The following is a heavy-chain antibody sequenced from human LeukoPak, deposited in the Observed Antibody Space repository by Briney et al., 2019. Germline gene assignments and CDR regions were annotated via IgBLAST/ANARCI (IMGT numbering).Heavy chain of an antibody. D-gene: IGHD6-13*01. Sequence: VASVTVSFRASGYTFTNYDINWVRQAAGQGLEWMGWMNPNSGNTGYAQKFQGTVTMTRNPSISTAYMELSSLRSEATAVYYCVKDGQWGSSSGYNDYWGQGTLVTVSS. V-gene: IGHV1-8*01. CDR2: MNPNSGNT. J-gene: IGHJ4*02. CDR1: GYTFTNYD. CDR3: VKDGQWGSSSGYNDY.